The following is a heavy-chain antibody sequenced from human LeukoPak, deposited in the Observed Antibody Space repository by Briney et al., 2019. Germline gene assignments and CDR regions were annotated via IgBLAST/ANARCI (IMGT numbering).Heavy chain of an antibody. Sequence: TGGSLRLSCAASGFTFDDYAMHWVRQAPGKGLEWVSGISWNSGSIGYADSVKGRFTISRDNAKNSLYLQMNSLRAEDMALYYCAKDMGERIAAAGNAFDIWGQGTMVTVSS. CDR2: ISWNSGSI. V-gene: IGHV3-9*03. CDR1: GFTFDDYA. CDR3: AKDMGERIAAAGNAFDI. J-gene: IGHJ3*02. D-gene: IGHD6-13*01.